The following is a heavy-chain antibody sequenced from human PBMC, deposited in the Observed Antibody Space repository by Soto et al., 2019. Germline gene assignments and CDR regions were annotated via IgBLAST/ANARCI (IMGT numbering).Heavy chain of an antibody. CDR3: AAAHIGVAVPNWCDP. V-gene: IGHV4-31*11. Sequence: QVQLQESGPGLVKPSQTLSLTCAVSGGSISSGGHYWSWIRQHPGKGLEFLGYISYSGTTYYNPSLKSRPTLSIDTSKNQFSLKLRSVTAADTAVYYCAAAHIGVAVPNWCDPWGQGTLVTFSS. CDR2: ISYSGTT. D-gene: IGHD6-19*01. CDR1: GGSISSGGHY. J-gene: IGHJ5*02.